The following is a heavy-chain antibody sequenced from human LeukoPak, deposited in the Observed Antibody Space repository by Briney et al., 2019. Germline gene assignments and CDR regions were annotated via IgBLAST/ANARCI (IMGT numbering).Heavy chain of an antibody. CDR2: ISWDGGST. CDR1: GSTFDDYS. Sequence: GGSLRLSCAASGSTFDDYSMHWVRQGPGKGLEWVSVISWDGGSTSYADSVKGRFTISRDNSKNSLYLQMNSLRSEDSALYYCAKDRGGVDYWGQGTLVTVSS. D-gene: IGHD3-16*01. CDR3: AKDRGGVDY. J-gene: IGHJ4*02. V-gene: IGHV3-43*01.